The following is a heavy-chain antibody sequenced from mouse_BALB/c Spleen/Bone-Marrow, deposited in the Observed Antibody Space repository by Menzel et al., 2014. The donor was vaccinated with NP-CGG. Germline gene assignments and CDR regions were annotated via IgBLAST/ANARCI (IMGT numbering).Heavy chain of an antibody. CDR1: GYTFTSYW. V-gene: IGHV1-87*01. CDR3: ARGDPFDY. J-gene: IGHJ2*01. CDR2: IYPGDGDT. Sequence: VQLQQSGPELVKPGASVKLSCKASGYTFTSYWMQWVKQRPGQGLEWIGAIYPGDGDTRYTQKFKGKATLTADKSSSTAYMQLSSLASEDSAVYYCARGDPFDYWGQGTTLTVSS.